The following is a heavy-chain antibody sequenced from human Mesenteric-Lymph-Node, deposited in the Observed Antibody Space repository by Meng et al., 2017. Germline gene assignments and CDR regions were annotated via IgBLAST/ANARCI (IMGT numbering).Heavy chain of an antibody. CDR2: ISAYNGNT. Sequence: ASVKVSCKASGYTFTSYGISWVRQAPGQGLEWMGWISAYNGNTNYAQKLQGRVTMTTDTSTSTAYMELRSLRSDDTAVYYCARVNTAMSYYYYGMDVWGQGTTVTVSS. J-gene: IGHJ6*02. V-gene: IGHV1-18*01. CDR1: GYTFTSYG. CDR3: ARVNTAMSYYYYGMDV. D-gene: IGHD5-18*01.